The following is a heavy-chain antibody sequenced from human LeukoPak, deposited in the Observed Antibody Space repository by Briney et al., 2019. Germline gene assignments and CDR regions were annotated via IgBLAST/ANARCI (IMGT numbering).Heavy chain of an antibody. CDR3: ARTIAVAGGDY. V-gene: IGHV4-38-2*01. J-gene: IGHJ4*02. Sequence: PSETLSLTCAVSGYSISSGYYWDWIRQPPGKGLEWFGSIYHSGSTYYNPSLKSRVTISIDTSKNQFSLKLRSVTAADTAVYYCARTIAVAGGDYWGQGTLVTVSS. CDR1: GYSISSGYY. D-gene: IGHD6-19*01. CDR2: IYHSGST.